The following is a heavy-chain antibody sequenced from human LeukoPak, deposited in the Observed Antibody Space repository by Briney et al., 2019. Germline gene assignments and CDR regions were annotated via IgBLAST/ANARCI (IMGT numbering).Heavy chain of an antibody. CDR3: AKGAGNFDWSYHDY. V-gene: IGHV3-74*01. D-gene: IGHD3-9*01. CDR1: GFTFSSYR. J-gene: IGHJ4*02. Sequence: GGSLRLSCAASGFTFSSYRMHWVRQAPGKGLVWVSRIISDESSTNYADSVKGRFTISRDNAKNTLYLQLNSLRAEDTAVYYCAKGAGNFDWSYHDYWGQGTLVTVSS. CDR2: IISDESST.